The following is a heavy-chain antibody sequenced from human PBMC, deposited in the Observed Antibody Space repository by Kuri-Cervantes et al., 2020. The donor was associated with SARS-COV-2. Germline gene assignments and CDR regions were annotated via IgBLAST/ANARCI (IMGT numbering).Heavy chain of an antibody. V-gene: IGHV3-30-3*01. J-gene: IGHJ5*02. CDR3: ARDGIGLDP. D-gene: IGHD2-21*01. CDR2: ISYDGSNK. Sequence: GESLKISCAASGFTFSSYAMHWVRQAPGKGLEWVAVISYDGSNKYYADSVKDRFTISRDNSKNTLYLQMNSLRAEDTAVYYCARDGIGLDPWGQGTLVTVSS. CDR1: GFTFSSYA.